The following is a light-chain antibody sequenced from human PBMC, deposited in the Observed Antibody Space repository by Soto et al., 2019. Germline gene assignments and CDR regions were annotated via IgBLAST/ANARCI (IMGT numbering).Light chain of an antibody. CDR3: EQSCSTHVT. Sequence: DIVMTQSPDSLAVSLGERATINCKSSQSILFSSNNKNYLTWYQQKPGQPPKPLIYWASTRESGVPDRFSGSGSGTDFTLTISSLQAEDVVVYDWEQSCSTHVTFGGGPKVEIK. V-gene: IGKV4-1*01. CDR1: QSILFSSNNKNY. J-gene: IGKJ4*01. CDR2: WAS.